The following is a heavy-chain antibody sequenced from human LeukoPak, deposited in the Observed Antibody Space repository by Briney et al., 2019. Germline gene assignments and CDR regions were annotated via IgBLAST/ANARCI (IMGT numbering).Heavy chain of an antibody. D-gene: IGHD5-24*01. V-gene: IGHV4-38-2*02. Sequence: SETLSLTCSVSGYSITSGYYWGWIRQPPGKGLEWIGRIYYSGSTNYNPSLKSRVTISKDTSKSQFSLKLSSVTAADTAVYYCARDREMATIRGWYFDLWGRGTLVTVSS. J-gene: IGHJ2*01. CDR2: IYYSGST. CDR1: GYSITSGYY. CDR3: ARDREMATIRGWYFDL.